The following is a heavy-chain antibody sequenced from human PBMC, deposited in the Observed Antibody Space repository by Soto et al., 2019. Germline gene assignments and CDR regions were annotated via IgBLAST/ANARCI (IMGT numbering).Heavy chain of an antibody. V-gene: IGHV4-34*01. Sequence: SETLSLTCAVYGGSFSGYYWSWIRQPPGKGLEWIGEINHSGSTNYNPSLKSRVTISVDTSKNQFSLKLSSVTAADTAVYYCAKHPYGDEQIFAYWGQGTLVTVSS. CDR2: INHSGST. J-gene: IGHJ4*02. CDR3: AKHPYGDEQIFAY. CDR1: GGSFSGYY. D-gene: IGHD4-17*01.